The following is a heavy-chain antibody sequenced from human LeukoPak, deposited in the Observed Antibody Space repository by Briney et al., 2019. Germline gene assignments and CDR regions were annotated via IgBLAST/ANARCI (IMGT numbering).Heavy chain of an antibody. CDR3: ARGLWFGELLPSLSYGMDV. Sequence: GGSLRLSCAASRFTFSSYWMSWVRQAPGKGLEWVANIKQDGSEKYYVDSVKGRFTISRDNAKNSLYLQMNSLRAEDTAVYYCARGLWFGELLPSLSYGMDVWGQGTTVTVSS. CDR1: RFTFSSYW. D-gene: IGHD3-10*01. V-gene: IGHV3-7*01. CDR2: IKQDGSEK. J-gene: IGHJ6*02.